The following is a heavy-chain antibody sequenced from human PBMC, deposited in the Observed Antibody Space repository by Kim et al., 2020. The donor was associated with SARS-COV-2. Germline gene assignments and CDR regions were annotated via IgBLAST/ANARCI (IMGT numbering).Heavy chain of an antibody. Sequence: GGSLRLSCAASGFTFNNAWMSWVRQAPGKGLEWVGRIKSKSDGGTTDYAAPVKGRFTISRDDSKNTLYLQMNSLKTEDSAVYYCTTDIVAGTYYYYGMDVWGQGTTVTVSS. D-gene: IGHD1-7*01. CDR3: TTDIVAGTYYYYGMDV. CDR2: IKSKSDGGTT. V-gene: IGHV3-15*01. CDR1: GFTFNNAW. J-gene: IGHJ6*02.